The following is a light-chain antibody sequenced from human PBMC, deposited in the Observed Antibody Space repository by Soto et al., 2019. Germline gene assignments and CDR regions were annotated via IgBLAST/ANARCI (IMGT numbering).Light chain of an antibody. V-gene: IGKV1-5*01. CDR1: QSIRYY. CDR3: QHHNSYSQT. Sequence: DIQLTQSPPTLSASVGDRVTITCRASQSIRYYLAWYQQMPGKAPKLLIYGASSLQSGVPSRFSGSGSGTEFTLTNSSLQPDDFATYFCQHHNSYSQTFGQGTKVDIK. CDR2: GAS. J-gene: IGKJ1*01.